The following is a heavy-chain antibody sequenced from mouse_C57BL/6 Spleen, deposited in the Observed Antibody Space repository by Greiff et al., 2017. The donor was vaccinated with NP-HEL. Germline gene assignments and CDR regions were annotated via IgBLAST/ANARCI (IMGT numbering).Heavy chain of an antibody. Sequence: QVQLQQPGAELVKPGASVKMSCKASGYTFTSYWITWVKQRPGQGLEWIGDIYPGSGSTNYNEKFKSKATLTVDTSSSTAYMQLSSLTSEDSAVYYCARREGTTVVVPFDYWGQGTTLTVSS. V-gene: IGHV1-55*01. CDR1: GYTFTSYW. CDR2: IYPGSGST. J-gene: IGHJ2*01. CDR3: ARREGTTVVVPFDY. D-gene: IGHD1-1*01.